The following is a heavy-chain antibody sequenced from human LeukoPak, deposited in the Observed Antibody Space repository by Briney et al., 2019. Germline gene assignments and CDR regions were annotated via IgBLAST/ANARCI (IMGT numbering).Heavy chain of an antibody. D-gene: IGHD3-22*01. CDR1: GGSISSYY. CDR2: IYYSGST. V-gene: IGHV4-59*01. Sequence: PSETLSLTCTVPGGSISSYYWSWIRQPPGKGLEWIGYIYYSGSTNYNPSLKSRVTISVDTSKNQFSLKLSSVTAADTAVYYCASGHYDSSGYVDDYWGQGTLVTVSS. CDR3: ASGHYDSSGYVDDY. J-gene: IGHJ4*02.